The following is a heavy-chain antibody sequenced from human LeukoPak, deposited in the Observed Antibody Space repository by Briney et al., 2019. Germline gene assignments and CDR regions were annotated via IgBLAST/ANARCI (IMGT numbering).Heavy chain of an antibody. CDR1: GFTFSSYW. V-gene: IGHV3-74*03. CDR2: IQSDGSTT. CDR3: ARDGIAAAGQYYCYGMDV. J-gene: IGHJ6*02. Sequence: QPGGSLRLSCAASGFTFSSYWMHWVRQTPGKGLVWVSGIQSDGSTTTYADFVEGRFTISRDNAKNTLFLQMNSLRAEDTAVYYCARDGIAAAGQYYCYGMDVWGQGTTVTVSS. D-gene: IGHD6-13*01.